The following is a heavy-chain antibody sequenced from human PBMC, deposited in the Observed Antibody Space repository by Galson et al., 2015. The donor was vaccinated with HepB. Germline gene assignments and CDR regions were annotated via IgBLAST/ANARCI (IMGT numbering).Heavy chain of an antibody. Sequence: SLRLSCAASGFTFSSYAMSWVRQAPGKGLEWVSAISGSGGSTYYADSVKGRFTISRDNSKNTLYLQMNSLRAEDTAVYYCAKDHFLLWFGEFAPDNGHRMKPSFDYWGQGTLVTVSS. CDR1: GFTFSSYA. V-gene: IGHV3-23*01. CDR2: ISGSGGST. D-gene: IGHD3-10*01. CDR3: AKDHFLLWFGEFAPDNGHRMKPSFDY. J-gene: IGHJ4*02.